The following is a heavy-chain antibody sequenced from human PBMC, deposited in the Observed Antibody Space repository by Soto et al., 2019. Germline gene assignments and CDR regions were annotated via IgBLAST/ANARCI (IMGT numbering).Heavy chain of an antibody. D-gene: IGHD6-13*01. V-gene: IGHV3-7*01. CDR1: GFTFSSYW. Sequence: EVQLVESGGGLVQPGGSLRLSCAASGFTFSSYWRSWVRQAPVKGLEWVGNIKQDASEKNYVDFMEGRFTISRDNAENSLYLQMNSLRADDTAVYYCGRIASAGRGWDVWGQGTTVVVSS. CDR3: GRIASAGRGWDV. CDR2: IKQDASEK. J-gene: IGHJ6*02.